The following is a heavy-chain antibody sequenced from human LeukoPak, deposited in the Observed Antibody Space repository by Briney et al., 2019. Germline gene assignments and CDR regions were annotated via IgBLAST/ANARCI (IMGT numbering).Heavy chain of an antibody. D-gene: IGHD3-10*01. Sequence: PSETLSLTCAVSGGSISSNNWWTWVRQSPEKGLEWIGYIYHSGSTYYNPSLKSRVTISVDRSKNQFSLKLSSVTAADTAVYYCASSGSGRPLDYWGQGTLVTVSS. CDR2: IYHSGST. CDR3: ASSGSGRPLDY. V-gene: IGHV4-4*02. CDR1: GGSISSNNW. J-gene: IGHJ4*02.